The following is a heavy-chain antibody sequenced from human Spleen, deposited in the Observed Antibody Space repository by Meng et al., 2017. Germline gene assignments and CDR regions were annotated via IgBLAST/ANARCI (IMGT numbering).Heavy chain of an antibody. J-gene: IGHJ5*02. V-gene: IGHV4-34*01. Sequence: QVQLQQWGAGLLKPSATLSLTCAVPGASLSTYYWGWIRQSPGKGLPWIGETNHRGSTKYNPSLKSRVTISVDTSKNQFSLKLTSVTAADSAVYYCACSGSSCYSLLVSPPWGQGTLVTVSS. CDR2: TNHRGST. CDR1: GASLSTYY. D-gene: IGHD2-15*01. CDR3: ACSGSSCYSLLVSPP.